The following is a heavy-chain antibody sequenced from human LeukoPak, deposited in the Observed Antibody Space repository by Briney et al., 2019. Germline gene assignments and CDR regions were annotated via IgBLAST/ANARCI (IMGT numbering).Heavy chain of an antibody. D-gene: IGHD3-3*01. CDR3: ARDSSYYDFWSGYLMGSD. V-gene: IGHV3-21*01. Sequence: GGSLRLSCAASGFTFNNYNMNWVRQAPGKALEWVSSITSSSTYIFYADSVKGRLTISRDNAKNSLYLQMNSLRAEDTAVYYCARDSSYYDFWSGYLMGSDWGQGTLVTVSS. CDR1: GFTFNNYN. J-gene: IGHJ4*02. CDR2: ITSSSTYI.